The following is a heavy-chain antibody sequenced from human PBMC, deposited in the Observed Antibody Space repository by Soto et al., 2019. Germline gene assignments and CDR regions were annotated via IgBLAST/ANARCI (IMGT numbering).Heavy chain of an antibody. CDR2: ISGGGSTT. D-gene: IGHD6-13*01. V-gene: IGHV3-23*01. J-gene: IGHJ1*01. CDR1: GFTFSSYA. Sequence: EVQLLESGGGLVQPEGSLRLSCEASGFTFSSYAMSWVRQAPGKGLEWVSGISGGGSTTYYADSVKGRFTISRDNSQNTLYLQLNSLRAEDTAVYYCARDQAAGGTISRYFQDWGQGTLVTVSS. CDR3: ARDQAAGGTISRYFQD.